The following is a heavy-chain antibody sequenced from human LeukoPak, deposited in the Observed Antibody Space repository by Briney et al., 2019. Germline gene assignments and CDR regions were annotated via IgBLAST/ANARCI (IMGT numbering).Heavy chain of an antibody. CDR1: GGSFSGYY. J-gene: IGHJ5*02. V-gene: IGHV4-34*01. Sequence: SETLSLTFAVYGGSFSGYYWSWIRQPPGKGLEWIGEINHSGSTNYNPSLKSRVTISVDTSKNQFSLKLSSVTAADTAVYYCARSDSSVYYYMGGWFDPWGQGTLVTVSS. D-gene: IGHD3-22*01. CDR3: ARSDSSVYYYMGGWFDP. CDR2: INHSGST.